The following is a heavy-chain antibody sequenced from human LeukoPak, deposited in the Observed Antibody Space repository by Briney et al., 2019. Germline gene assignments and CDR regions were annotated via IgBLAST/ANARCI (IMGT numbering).Heavy chain of an antibody. J-gene: IGHJ3*02. V-gene: IGHV3-21*01. CDR1: GFTLSSYS. D-gene: IGHD4/OR15-4a*01. CDR3: ARDDYGEAFDI. CDR2: ISSSSSYI. Sequence: GGSLRLSCAASGFTLSSYSMNSVRQAPGKGLEWVSSISSSSSYIHFAHSVKGRFTVSRDNAKNSLYLQTKSLRVEDTAVYYCARDDYGEAFDIWGQGTMVTVSS.